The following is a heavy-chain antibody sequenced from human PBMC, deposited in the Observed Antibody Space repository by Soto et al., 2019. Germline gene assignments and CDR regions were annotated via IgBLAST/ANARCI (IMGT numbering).Heavy chain of an antibody. V-gene: IGHV4-30-4*01. D-gene: IGHD2-21*02. J-gene: IGHJ4*02. CDR2: IYYSGST. CDR1: GGSISSGDYY. Sequence: SETLSLTCTVSGGSISSGDYYWSWIRQPPGKGLEWIGYIYYSGSTYYNPSLKSRVTISVVPSKNQFSLKPSSVTAADTAVYYCARSVVVTLPRFDYWGQGTLVTVSS. CDR3: ARSVVVTLPRFDY.